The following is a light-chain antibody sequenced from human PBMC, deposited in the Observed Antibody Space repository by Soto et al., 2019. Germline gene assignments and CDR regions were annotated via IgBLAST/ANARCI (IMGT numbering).Light chain of an antibody. J-gene: IGLJ2*01. V-gene: IGLV2-14*01. CDR2: EVS. CDR3: SSYTSSRTLEV. Sequence: QPVLTQPASVSGSPGQSITISCTGTNSDIGNYNYVSWYQQHPGKAPKVMIYEVSNRPSGVSNRFSGSKSGNTASLTISGLQAEDEANYYCSSYTSSRTLEVFGGGTKLTVL. CDR1: NSDIGNYNY.